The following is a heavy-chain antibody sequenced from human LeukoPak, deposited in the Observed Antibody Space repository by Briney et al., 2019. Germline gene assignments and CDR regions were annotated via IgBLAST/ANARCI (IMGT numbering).Heavy chain of an antibody. CDR3: AKGDGYNCRAQSDAFDI. D-gene: IGHD5-24*01. J-gene: IGHJ3*02. CDR1: GFTFSSYG. Sequence: GGSLRLSCAASGFTFSSYGMHWVRQAPGKGLEWVAFIWYDGSNKYYADSVKGRFTISRDNSKNTLYLQMNSLRAEDTAVYCAKGDGYNCRAQSDAFDIWGQGTMVTVSS. CDR2: IWYDGSNK. V-gene: IGHV3-30*02.